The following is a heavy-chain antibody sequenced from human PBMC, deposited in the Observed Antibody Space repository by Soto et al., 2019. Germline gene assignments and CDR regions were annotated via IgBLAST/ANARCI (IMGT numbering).Heavy chain of an antibody. V-gene: IGHV3-23*01. D-gene: IGHD3-3*01. CDR2: INGGGIST. CDR3: TKGGYLEWFLSGGGEES. Sequence: QLLQSGGGLVQPGGSLRLSCAASGFTFRNYAMSWVRQTPEKGLEWVSAINGGGISTYYADSVKGRFTISRDQSKSTIYLQMDSLRVDDTALYYCTKGGYLEWFLSGGGEESWGRGTLVTVSS. J-gene: IGHJ5*02. CDR1: GFTFRNYA.